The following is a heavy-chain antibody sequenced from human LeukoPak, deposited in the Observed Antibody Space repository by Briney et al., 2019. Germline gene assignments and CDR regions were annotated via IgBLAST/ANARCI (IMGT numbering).Heavy chain of an antibody. CDR1: GGSISSSSYY. CDR2: IYYSGST. V-gene: IGHV4-39*07. D-gene: IGHD5-24*01. CDR3: ARIFLEMATGIDY. Sequence: SETLSLTCTVSGGSISSSSYYWGWIRQPPGKGLEWIGSIYYSGSTYYNPSLKSRVTISVDTSKNQFSLKLSSVTAADTAVYYCARIFLEMATGIDYWGQGTLVTVSS. J-gene: IGHJ4*02.